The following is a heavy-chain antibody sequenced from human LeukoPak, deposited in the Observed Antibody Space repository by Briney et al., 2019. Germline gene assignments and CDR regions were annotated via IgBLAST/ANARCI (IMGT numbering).Heavy chain of an antibody. V-gene: IGHV4-34*01. Sequence: SETLSLTCTVSGGSISSYYWSWIRQPPGKGLEWIGEINHSGSTNYNPSLKSRVTISVDTSKNQFSLKLSSVTAADTAVYYCARDRPRPSYYYDSSGYRPYYFDYWGQGTLVTVSS. CDR2: INHSGST. CDR3: ARDRPRPSYYYDSSGYRPYYFDY. J-gene: IGHJ4*02. CDR1: GGSISSYY. D-gene: IGHD3-22*01.